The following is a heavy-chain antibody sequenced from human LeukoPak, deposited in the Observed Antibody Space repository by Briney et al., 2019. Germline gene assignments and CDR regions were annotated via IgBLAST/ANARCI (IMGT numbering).Heavy chain of an antibody. CDR2: IIPILGIA. D-gene: IGHD5-18*01. CDR3: AGGRGYSYGYDFDY. CDR1: GGTFSSYT. V-gene: IGHV1-69*02. J-gene: IGHJ4*02. Sequence: SVKVSCKASGGTFSSYTISRVRQAPGQGLEWMGRIIPILGIANYAQKFQGRVTITADKSTSTAYMELSSLRSEDTAVYYCAGGRGYSYGYDFDYWGQGTLVTVSS.